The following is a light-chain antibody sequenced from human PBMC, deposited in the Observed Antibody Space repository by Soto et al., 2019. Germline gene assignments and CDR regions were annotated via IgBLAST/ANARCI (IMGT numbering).Light chain of an antibody. Sequence: DVQITHSPSSLSASVVDRVTITFLASQPISTYLNWYQQKAGEAPKVLIFGASSLQAGVPSKFSGSGYGTDFTLIINNLHPDDFATYYCQQTHAVTLTFGQGKRLEIK. V-gene: IGKV1-39*01. J-gene: IGKJ5*01. CDR2: GAS. CDR1: QPISTY. CDR3: QQTHAVTLT.